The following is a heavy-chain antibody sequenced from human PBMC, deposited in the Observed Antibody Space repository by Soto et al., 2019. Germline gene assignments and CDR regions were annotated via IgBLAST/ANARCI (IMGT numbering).Heavy chain of an antibody. J-gene: IGHJ4*02. CDR1: GFTVSSNY. CDR2: IYSGGST. D-gene: IGHD4-17*01. Sequence: GGSLRLSCAASGFTVSSNYMSWVRQAPGKGLEWVSVIYSGGSTYYADSVKGRFTISRDNSKNTLYLQMNSLRAEDTAVYYCARAVRPGDYEFDYWGQGTVVTVSS. CDR3: ARAVRPGDYEFDY. V-gene: IGHV3-53*01.